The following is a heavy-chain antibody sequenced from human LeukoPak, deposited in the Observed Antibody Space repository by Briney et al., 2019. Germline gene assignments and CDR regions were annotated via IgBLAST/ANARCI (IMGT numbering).Heavy chain of an antibody. Sequence: SETLSLTCTVSGGSINSYYWSWIRQPAGKGLEWIGRIYSSGSTGYNPSLKSRITMSLDPSKNQFSLNLSSLTAADTAVYYCARVDIRTAFFDYWGQGTLVTVSS. V-gene: IGHV4-4*07. CDR1: GGSINSYY. CDR3: ARVDIRTAFFDY. J-gene: IGHJ4*02. CDR2: IYSSGST. D-gene: IGHD5-12*01.